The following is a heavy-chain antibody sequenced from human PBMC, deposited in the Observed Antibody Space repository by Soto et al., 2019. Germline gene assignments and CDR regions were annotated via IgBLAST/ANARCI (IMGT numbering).Heavy chain of an antibody. Sequence: PSETLSLTCTVSGGSVSSGSYCRSWIRQPPGKGLEWIGYIYYSGSTNYNPSLKSRVTISVDTSKNQFSLKLSSVTAADTAVYYCASLYYDFWSGYFVDYWGQGTLVTVSS. CDR3: ASLYYDFWSGYFVDY. J-gene: IGHJ4*02. V-gene: IGHV4-61*01. CDR2: IYYSGST. D-gene: IGHD3-3*01. CDR1: GGSVSSGSYC.